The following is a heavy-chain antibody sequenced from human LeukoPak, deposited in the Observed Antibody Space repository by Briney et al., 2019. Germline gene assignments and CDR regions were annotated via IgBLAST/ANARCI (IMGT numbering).Heavy chain of an antibody. Sequence: SETLSLTCTVSGYSISSGYYWGWIRQPPGKGLEWIGSIYHSVSTYYNPSLKSRVTISVDTSKNQFSLKLSSVTAADTAVYYCARVIAAAGSELFDYWGQGTLVTVSS. V-gene: IGHV4-38-2*02. D-gene: IGHD6-13*01. CDR2: IYHSVST. J-gene: IGHJ4*02. CDR1: GYSISSGYY. CDR3: ARVIAAAGSELFDY.